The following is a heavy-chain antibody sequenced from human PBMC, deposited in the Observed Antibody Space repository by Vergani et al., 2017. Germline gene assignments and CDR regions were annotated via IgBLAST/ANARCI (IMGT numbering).Heavy chain of an antibody. CDR3: ATKSCGTAGCKIGYFRE. V-gene: IGHV3-30*03. Sequence: QVHLVESGGGVFQPGRSLRLSCVVSGFTSSYYGMHWVRQAPGKGLEWVAVISYDGTQKYYADSVKGRFTISRDNSKSTLYLQMNSLRTEETAVYYCATKSCGTAGCKIGYFREWGKGTLVTVAS. J-gene: IGHJ1*01. CDR2: ISYDGTQK. CDR1: GFTSSYYG. D-gene: IGHD1-1*01.